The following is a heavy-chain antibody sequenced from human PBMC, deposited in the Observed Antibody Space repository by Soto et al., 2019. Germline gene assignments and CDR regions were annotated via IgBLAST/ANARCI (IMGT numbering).Heavy chain of an antibody. D-gene: IGHD6-19*01. CDR1: GFTFSNYG. CDR2: MSGSGAGA. CDR3: AKARTAVAGYYYVDS. J-gene: IGHJ5*01. Sequence: EVQLEESGGGLVQPGGSLRLSCVASGFTFSNYGMTWVRQAPGKGLEWVSVMSGSGAGAHSADAVKGRFTISRDNSKNPLYLQMDSLSVEDTAVYYCAKARTAVAGYYYVDSWGQGILVIVPS. V-gene: IGHV3-23*04.